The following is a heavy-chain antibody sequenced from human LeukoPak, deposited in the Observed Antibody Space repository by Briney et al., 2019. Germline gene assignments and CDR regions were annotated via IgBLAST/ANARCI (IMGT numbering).Heavy chain of an antibody. J-gene: IGHJ4*02. CDR2: INGDGTMT. V-gene: IGHV3-74*01. CDR1: GFTFTRYW. D-gene: IGHD2-15*01. CDR3: VRLLDSDY. Sequence: GGSVRLSCTASGFTFTRYWMHWVGQAPGKGLVWVSRINGDGTMTDYADSVKGRFTISRDNAKNTVYLQINSLRTEDTAVYYCVRLLDSDYWGQGTLVTVSS.